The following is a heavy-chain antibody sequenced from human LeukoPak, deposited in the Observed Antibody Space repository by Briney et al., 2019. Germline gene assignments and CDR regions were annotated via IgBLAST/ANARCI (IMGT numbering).Heavy chain of an antibody. D-gene: IGHD6-6*01. Sequence: SETLSLTCTVSGGSISSYYWSWIRQPPGKGLEWIGYIYYTGGTTSNPSLKSRVTISLDTTKNQLSLRLSSVTAADTAVYYCARLSSPGVFDYWGQGTLVTVSS. V-gene: IGHV4-59*01. CDR2: IYYTGGT. CDR3: ARLSSPGVFDY. CDR1: GGSISSYY. J-gene: IGHJ4*02.